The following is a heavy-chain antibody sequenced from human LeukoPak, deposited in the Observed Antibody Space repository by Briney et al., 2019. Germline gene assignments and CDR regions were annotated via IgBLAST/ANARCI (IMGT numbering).Heavy chain of an antibody. CDR1: GYTFTSYD. Sequence: ASVTVSCKASGYTFTSYDINWVRQATGQGLEWMGWMNPNSGNTGYAQEFQGRVTMTRNTSISTAYMELSSLRSEDTAVYYCARRRSSGYNWFDPWGQGTLVTVSS. D-gene: IGHD3-22*01. V-gene: IGHV1-8*01. J-gene: IGHJ5*02. CDR3: ARRRSSGYNWFDP. CDR2: MNPNSGNT.